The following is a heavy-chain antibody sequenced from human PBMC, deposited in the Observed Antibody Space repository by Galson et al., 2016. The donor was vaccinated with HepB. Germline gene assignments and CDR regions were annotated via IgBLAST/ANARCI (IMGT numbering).Heavy chain of an antibody. J-gene: IGHJ6*03. CDR2: IIPIFGTA. V-gene: IGHV1-69*13. CDR1: GGTFNNYG. CDR3: ASNPYYYDYMGV. Sequence: SVKVSCKASGGTFNNYGISWVRQAPGQGLEWMGGIIPIFGTANYTQRFQGRVTITADESTSTVYMELSRLSSEDTAVYFCASNPYYYDYMGVWGKGTTVTVSS.